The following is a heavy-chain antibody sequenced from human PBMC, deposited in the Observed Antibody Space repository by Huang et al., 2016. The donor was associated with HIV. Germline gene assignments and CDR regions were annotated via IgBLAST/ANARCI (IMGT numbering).Heavy chain of an antibody. CDR3: ARHREGPVAYYSGWGSHLNYMDV. V-gene: IGHV4-39*01. Sequence: QLLLQESGPGLVKPSEALALTCAVSGGSIRSSDYHWGWIRQPPGKGLEWIGSIYYKGSTHYSPSRKSRVTIAVDTSKNLCFLNLTSMTAADTAVYYCARHREGPVAYYSGWGSHLNYMDVWGRGRTVVVSS. J-gene: IGHJ6*03. D-gene: IGHD3-10*01. CDR2: IYYKGST. CDR1: GGSIRSSDYH.